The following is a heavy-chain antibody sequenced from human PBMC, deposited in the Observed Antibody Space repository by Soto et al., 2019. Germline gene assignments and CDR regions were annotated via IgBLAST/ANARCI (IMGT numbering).Heavy chain of an antibody. CDR1: GGSFSGYY. CDR2: INHSGST. D-gene: IGHD4-17*01. Sequence: QVQLQQWGAGLLKPSETLSLTCAVYGGSFSGYYWSWIRQPPGKGLEWSGEINHSGSTNYNPSLKSLVTMSVDTSKNQFSLKLSSVTAADTAVYYCESYDYGMAEYFQHWGQGTLVTVSS. V-gene: IGHV4-34*01. CDR3: ESYDYGMAEYFQH. J-gene: IGHJ1*01.